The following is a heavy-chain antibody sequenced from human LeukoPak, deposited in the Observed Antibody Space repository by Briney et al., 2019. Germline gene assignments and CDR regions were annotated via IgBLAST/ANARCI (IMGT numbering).Heavy chain of an antibody. CDR3: ARGGDRCSSTSCLAYNWVDP. Sequence: SVKVSCKASGGTFSSYAISWVRQAPGQGLEWMGGIIPIFGTANYAQKFQGRVTITADESTSTAYMELSSLRSEDTAVYYCARGGDRCSSTSCLAYNWVDPWGQGTLVTVSS. CDR1: GGTFSSYA. V-gene: IGHV1-69*01. CDR2: IIPIFGTA. D-gene: IGHD2-2*01. J-gene: IGHJ5*02.